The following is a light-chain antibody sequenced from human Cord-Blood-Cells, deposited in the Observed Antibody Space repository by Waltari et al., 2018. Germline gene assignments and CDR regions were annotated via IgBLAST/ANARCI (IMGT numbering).Light chain of an antibody. CDR2: EVS. CDR1: SSDGGGSNH. Sequence: QSALTQPASVSGSPGQSITISCTGTSSDGGGSNHVSWYQQHPGKAPKLMIYEVSNRPSGVSNRFSGSKSGNTASLTISGLQAEDEADYYCSSYTSSSTLYVFGTGTKVTVL. J-gene: IGLJ1*01. CDR3: SSYTSSSTLYV. V-gene: IGLV2-14*01.